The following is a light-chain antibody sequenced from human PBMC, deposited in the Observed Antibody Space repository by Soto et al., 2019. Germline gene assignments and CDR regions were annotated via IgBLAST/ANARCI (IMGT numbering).Light chain of an antibody. J-gene: IGKJ1*01. V-gene: IGKV3-15*01. CDR3: QQYNNWPPKRS. Sequence: EIVMTQSPATLSVSPGERATLSCRASQSVSSNLAWYQQKPGQAPRLLIYGASTRATGIPARFSGSGSGTGFTLTISSLQSEDFAVYYCQQYNNWPPKRSFGQGTKVDIK. CDR1: QSVSSN. CDR2: GAS.